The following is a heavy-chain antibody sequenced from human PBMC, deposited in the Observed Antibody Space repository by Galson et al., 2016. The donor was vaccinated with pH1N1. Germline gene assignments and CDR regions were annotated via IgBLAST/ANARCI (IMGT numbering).Heavy chain of an antibody. CDR2: FYDSGSTT. J-gene: IGHJ3*01. CDR1: GDSITSGYY. D-gene: IGHD3-16*01. Sequence: ETLSLTCAVSGDSITSGYYWGWIRQAPGRGLEWIGSFYDSGSTTYYKSSLKSRVAISVDTSENQFSLRLSSVTATDTALYYCARRGVFTSDAFHVWGQGTMVTVSS. CDR3: ARRGVFTSDAFHV. V-gene: IGHV4-38-2*01.